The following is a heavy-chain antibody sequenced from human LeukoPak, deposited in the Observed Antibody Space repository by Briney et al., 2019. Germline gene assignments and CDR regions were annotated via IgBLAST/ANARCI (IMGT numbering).Heavy chain of an antibody. CDR3: ARDQGYYGSGSTDS. CDR2: ISSSSSTI. CDR1: GFTFSSYS. V-gene: IGHV3-48*01. Sequence: GGSLRLSCVASGFTFSSYSMNWVRQAPGKGLEWVSYISSSSSTIYYADSVKGRFTISRDNAKNSLYLQMNSLRAEDTAVYYCARDQGYYGSGSTDSWGQGTLVTVSS. D-gene: IGHD3-10*01. J-gene: IGHJ5*02.